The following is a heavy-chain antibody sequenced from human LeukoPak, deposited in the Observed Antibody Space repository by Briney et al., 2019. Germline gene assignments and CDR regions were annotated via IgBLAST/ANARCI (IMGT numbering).Heavy chain of an antibody. V-gene: IGHV4-59*08. J-gene: IGHJ4*02. CDR3: ARQDRLRTTGFDY. D-gene: IGHD1-14*01. CDR2: IYYSGST. Sequence: PSETLSLTCSVSGGSISSYYWSWIRQPPGKGLEWIRYIYYSGSTNYNPSLKSRVTISVDTSKNQFSLKLSSVTAADTAVYYCARQDRLRTTGFDYWGQGTLVTVSS. CDR1: GGSISSYY.